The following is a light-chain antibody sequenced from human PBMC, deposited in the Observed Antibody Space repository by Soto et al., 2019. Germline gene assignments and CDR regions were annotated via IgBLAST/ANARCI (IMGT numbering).Light chain of an antibody. V-gene: IGKV3D-20*01. Sequence: EIVLTQSPATLSLSPGEGATLSCGASQSVSSSYLAWYQQKPGLAPRLLIYDASSRATGIPDRFSGSGSGTDFTLTISRLEPEDFAVYYCQRYVTSPYSFRQGPKLEIK. J-gene: IGKJ2*01. CDR1: QSVSSSY. CDR3: QRYVTSPYS. CDR2: DAS.